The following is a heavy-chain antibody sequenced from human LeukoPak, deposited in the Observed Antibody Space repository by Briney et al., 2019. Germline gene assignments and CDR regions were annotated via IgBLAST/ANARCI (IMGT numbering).Heavy chain of an antibody. V-gene: IGHV3-21*01. D-gene: IGHD5-18*01. CDR3: ATWSYGLY. CDR2: ISSSSSFM. Sequence: GGSLRPSCAASGLTFSSYDMKWVRPAPGKGMGWVSSISSSSSFMYYADSVKGRFTISRDNAKNSLCLQMSRLRAADTAVYYCATWSYGLYWGQGTLVTVSS. J-gene: IGHJ4*02. CDR1: GLTFSSYD.